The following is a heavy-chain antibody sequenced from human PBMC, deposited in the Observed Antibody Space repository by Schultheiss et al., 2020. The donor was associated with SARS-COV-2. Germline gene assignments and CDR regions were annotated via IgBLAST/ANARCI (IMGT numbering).Heavy chain of an antibody. J-gene: IGHJ4*02. Sequence: GGSLRLSCAASGFTFSSYSMNWVRQAPGKGLEWVSSISGSGTYINYADSIKGRFTISRDNAKNSLFLQMNSLRAEDTAVYYCARGYGHLDYWGQGTLVTVSS. CDR2: ISGSGTYI. D-gene: IGHD4-17*01. CDR1: GFTFSSYS. CDR3: ARGYGHLDY. V-gene: IGHV3-21*01.